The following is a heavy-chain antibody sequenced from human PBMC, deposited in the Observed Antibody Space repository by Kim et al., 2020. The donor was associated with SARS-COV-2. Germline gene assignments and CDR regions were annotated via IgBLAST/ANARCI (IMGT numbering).Heavy chain of an antibody. CDR1: GYTLTELS. Sequence: ASVKVSCKVSGYTLTELSMHWVRQAPGKGLEWMGGFDPEDGETIYAQKFQGRVTMTEDTSTDTAYMELSSLRSEDTAVYYCATAPALSGSYPGYYYYYGMDVWGRGTTVTVSS. D-gene: IGHD1-26*01. CDR2: FDPEDGET. CDR3: ATAPALSGSYPGYYYYYGMDV. J-gene: IGHJ6*02. V-gene: IGHV1-24*01.